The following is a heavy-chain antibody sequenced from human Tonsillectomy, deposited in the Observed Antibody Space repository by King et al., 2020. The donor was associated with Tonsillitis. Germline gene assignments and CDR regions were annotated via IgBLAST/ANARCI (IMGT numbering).Heavy chain of an antibody. CDR2: MNPNSGNT. Sequence: VQLVQSGAEVKKPGASVKVSCKASGYTFTSYDINWVRQATGQGLEWMGWMNPNSGNTGYAHKFQGRVPMTRNTSISTAYMELSSLRSEDTAVYYCARGIRNVVVPNYYFDYWGQGTLVTVSS. D-gene: IGHD2-21*01. CDR1: GYTFTSYD. CDR3: ARGIRNVVVPNYYFDY. J-gene: IGHJ4*02. V-gene: IGHV1-8*01.